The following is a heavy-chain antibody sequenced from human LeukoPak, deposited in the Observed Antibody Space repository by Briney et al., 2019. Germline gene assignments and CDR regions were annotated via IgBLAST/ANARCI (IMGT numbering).Heavy chain of an antibody. D-gene: IGHD3-10*01. CDR2: ISYDGSNK. Sequence: PGGSLRLSCAASGFTFSSYAMHWVRQAPGKGLEWVAVISYDGSNKYYADSVKGRFTISRDNSKNTLYLQMNSLRAEDTAVYYCARDRSRVRGVEWFDPWGQGTLVTVSS. J-gene: IGHJ5*02. CDR1: GFTFSSYA. V-gene: IGHV3-30-3*01. CDR3: ARDRSRVRGVEWFDP.